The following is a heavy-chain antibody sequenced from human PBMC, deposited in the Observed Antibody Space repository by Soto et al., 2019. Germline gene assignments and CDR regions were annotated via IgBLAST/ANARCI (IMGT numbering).Heavy chain of an antibody. CDR3: ARVAGYSSSWSYNWFDP. Sequence: GGSLRLSCAASGFTFSSYGMHWVRQAPGKGLEWVAVIWYDGSNKYYADSVKGRFTISRDNSKNTLYLQMNSLRAEDTAVYYCARVAGYSSSWSYNWFDPWGQGTLVTVSS. D-gene: IGHD6-13*01. CDR2: IWYDGSNK. V-gene: IGHV3-33*01. CDR1: GFTFSSYG. J-gene: IGHJ5*02.